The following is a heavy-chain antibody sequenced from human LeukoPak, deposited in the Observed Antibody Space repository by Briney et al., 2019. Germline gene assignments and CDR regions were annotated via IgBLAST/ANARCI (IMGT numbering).Heavy chain of an antibody. D-gene: IGHD3-16*01. CDR3: ARARPTDNYDYVWGSSMYYFDY. V-gene: IGHV4-4*02. CDR2: IYHSGST. J-gene: IGHJ4*02. CDR1: GGSISSSNW. Sequence: SETLSLTCAVSGGSISSSNWWSWVRQPPGKGLEWIGEIYHSGSTNYSPSLKSRVAISVDTSKNQFSLKLNSVTAADTAVYYCARARPTDNYDYVWGSSMYYFDYWGQGTLVTVSS.